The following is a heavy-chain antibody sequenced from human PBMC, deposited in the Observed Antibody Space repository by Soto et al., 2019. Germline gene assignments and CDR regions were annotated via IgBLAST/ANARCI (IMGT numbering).Heavy chain of an antibody. J-gene: IGHJ6*02. CDR1: GGTFSSHT. Sequence: QVQLVQSGAEVKKPGSSLKVSCKASGGTFSSHTINWVRLAPGQGLEWMGRTIPILGITNYAQNFQGRVTLTADKTTGTASMELSSLRSEDTADYYCGISSYDSNFYYYGTDVWGQGTTVTVSS. CDR3: GISSYDSNFYYYGTDV. D-gene: IGHD3-22*01. CDR2: TIPILGIT. V-gene: IGHV1-69*02.